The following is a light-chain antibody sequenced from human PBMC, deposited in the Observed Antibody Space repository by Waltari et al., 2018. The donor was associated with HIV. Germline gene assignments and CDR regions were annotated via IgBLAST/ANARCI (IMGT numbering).Light chain of an antibody. J-gene: IGLJ2*01. CDR2: DVF. Sequence: QSALTQPASVSGSPGQSITISCTGTSSDIGSYEYVSWYRQHPDKAPQLLIYDVFYRPSGVSHRFSGSKSGNTASLTISGLQAEDEAVYSCSSYTTTNTMIFGGGTKLTVL. CDR3: SSYTTTNTMI. CDR1: SSDIGSYEY. V-gene: IGLV2-14*03.